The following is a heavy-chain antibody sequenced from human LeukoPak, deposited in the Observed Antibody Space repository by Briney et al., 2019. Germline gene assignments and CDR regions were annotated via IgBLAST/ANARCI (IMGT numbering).Heavy chain of an antibody. J-gene: IGHJ4*02. CDR2: FDPEDGET. CDR1: GYTLTELS. D-gene: IGHD6-13*01. CDR3: ATGRSSSWTFDY. Sequence: PGASVKVSCKVSGYTLTELSMHWVRQAPGKGLEWMGGFDPEDGETIYAQKFQGRATMTEDTSTDTAYMELSSLRSEDTAVYYCATGRSSSWTFDYWGQGTLVTVSS. V-gene: IGHV1-24*01.